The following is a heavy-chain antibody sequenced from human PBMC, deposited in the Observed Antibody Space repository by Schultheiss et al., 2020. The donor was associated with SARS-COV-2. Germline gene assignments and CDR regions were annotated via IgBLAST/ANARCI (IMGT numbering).Heavy chain of an antibody. D-gene: IGHD6-6*01. V-gene: IGHV4-39*01. Sequence: SETLSLTCTVSGGSISSSSYYWGWIRQPPGKGLEWIGSIYYSGSTYYNPSLKSRVTISVDTSKNQFSLKLSSVTAADTAVYYCARGIAARLWFDYLGQGTLVTVAA. J-gene: IGHJ4*02. CDR1: GGSISSSSYY. CDR3: ARGIAARLWFDY. CDR2: IYYSGST.